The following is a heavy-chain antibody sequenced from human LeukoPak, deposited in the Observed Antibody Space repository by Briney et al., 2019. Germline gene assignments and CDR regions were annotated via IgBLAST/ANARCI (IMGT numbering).Heavy chain of an antibody. Sequence: SETLSLTCTVSAGSIGNYHWSWIRQPAGKGLEWIAQIHSSGSTNYNPPLKSRVSISIDTTEDQVSLTIRSVTAADTAFYYCARKDINSGWSFDDWGQGILVTVSS. CDR1: AGSIGNYH. D-gene: IGHD6-19*01. J-gene: IGHJ4*02. CDR3: ARKDINSGWSFDD. V-gene: IGHV4-4*07. CDR2: IHSSGST.